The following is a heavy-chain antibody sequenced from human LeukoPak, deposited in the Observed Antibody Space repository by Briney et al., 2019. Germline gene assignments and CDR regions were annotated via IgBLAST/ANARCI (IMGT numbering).Heavy chain of an antibody. V-gene: IGHV4-34*01. D-gene: IGHD3-3*01. CDR3: ARSWSGVDV. Sequence: PSETLSLTCAVYGGSFSGYYWSWIRQPPGKGLEWIGEINHSGSTNYNPSLKSRVTISVDTSKNQFSLKLSSVTAADTAVYYCARSWSGVDVWGKGTTVTVSS. CDR1: GGSFSGYY. CDR2: INHSGST. J-gene: IGHJ6*04.